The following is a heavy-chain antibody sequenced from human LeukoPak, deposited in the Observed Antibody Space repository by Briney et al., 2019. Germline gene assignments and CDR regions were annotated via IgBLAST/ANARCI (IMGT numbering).Heavy chain of an antibody. CDR3: ATDLYCGGDCYSAFDI. Sequence: AASVKVSCKVSGYTLTELSMHWVRQAPGKGLEWMGGFDPEDGETIYAQKFQGRVTMTEDTSTDTAYMELSSLRSEDTAVYYSATDLYCGGDCYSAFDIWGQGTMVTVSS. CDR2: FDPEDGET. J-gene: IGHJ3*02. CDR1: GYTLTELS. V-gene: IGHV1-24*01. D-gene: IGHD2-21*01.